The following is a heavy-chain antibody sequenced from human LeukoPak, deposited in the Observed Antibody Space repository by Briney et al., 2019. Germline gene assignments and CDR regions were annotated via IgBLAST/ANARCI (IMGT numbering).Heavy chain of an antibody. V-gene: IGHV4-31*03. D-gene: IGHD2-2*02. CDR2: IYYSGST. CDR3: ARGPFIVVVPAAISD. CDR1: GGSISSGGYY. J-gene: IGHJ4*02. Sequence: SESLSLTCTVSGGSISSGGYYWSWIRQHPGKGLEWIGYIYYSGSTYYNPSLKSRVTISVDTSKNQFSLKLSSVTAADTAVYYCARGPFIVVVPAAISDWGQGTLVTVSS.